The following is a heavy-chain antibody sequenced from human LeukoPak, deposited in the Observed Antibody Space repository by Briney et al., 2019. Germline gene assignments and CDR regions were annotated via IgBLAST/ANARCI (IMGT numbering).Heavy chain of an antibody. CDR3: ARLRTFDY. V-gene: IGHV3-7*03. CDR2: IKQDGSEK. Sequence: TGGSLRLSCAASGFTFSNYWMSWVRQAPGKGLGWVANIKQDGSEKYYVDSVKGRFTISRDNAKNSLYLQMNSLRAEDTAVCYCARLRTFDYWGQGTLVTVSS. D-gene: IGHD1-14*01. J-gene: IGHJ4*02. CDR1: GFTFSNYW.